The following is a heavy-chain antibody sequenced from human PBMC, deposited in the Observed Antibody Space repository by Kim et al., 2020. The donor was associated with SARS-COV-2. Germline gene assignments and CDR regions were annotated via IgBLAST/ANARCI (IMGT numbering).Heavy chain of an antibody. V-gene: IGHV4-59*01. CDR3: TRDRLFGGWFDP. Sequence: SETLSLTCTVSGGSISSYYWSWIRQPPGKGLEWIGYIYYSGSTKYNPSLKSRVTISLDTSKNQFSLKLSSVTAAVTAVYYCTRDRLFGGWFDPWGQGALVTVSS. CDR1: GGSISSYY. CDR2: IYYSGST. J-gene: IGHJ5*02. D-gene: IGHD2-15*01.